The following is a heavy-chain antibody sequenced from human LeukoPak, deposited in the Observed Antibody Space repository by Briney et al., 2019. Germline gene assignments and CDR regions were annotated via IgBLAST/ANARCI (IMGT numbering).Heavy chain of an antibody. D-gene: IGHD3-10*01. J-gene: IGHJ5*02. Sequence: GASVKVSCKASGCTFTSYGISWVRQAPGQGLEGVGWISAYNGNRNNEHKLQGRVTMTTDTSTSTAYMELRSLRSDDTAVYYCSRMEFELLWFGEDWFDPWGQGTLVTVSS. V-gene: IGHV1-18*01. CDR2: ISAYNGNR. CDR1: GCTFTSYG. CDR3: SRMEFELLWFGEDWFDP.